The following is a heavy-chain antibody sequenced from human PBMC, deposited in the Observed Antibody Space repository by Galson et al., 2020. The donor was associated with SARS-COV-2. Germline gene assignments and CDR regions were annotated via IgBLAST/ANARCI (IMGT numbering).Heavy chain of an antibody. Sequence: SETLSLTCTVSGGSISSSIYFWGWIRQPPGKALQWIGTTYDSGSTYYDPSLKSRLTISVDTSKNQFSLKLSSVTAADTAVYYCARHGRGELLLPLDYWGQGILVTVSS. CDR2: TYDSGST. CDR3: ARHGRGELLLPLDY. J-gene: IGHJ4*02. D-gene: IGHD1-26*01. CDR1: GGSISSSIYF. V-gene: IGHV4-39*01.